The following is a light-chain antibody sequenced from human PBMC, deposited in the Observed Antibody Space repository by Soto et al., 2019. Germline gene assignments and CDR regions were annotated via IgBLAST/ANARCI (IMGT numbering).Light chain of an antibody. CDR3: HQYGTFPIT. CDR1: HSLLHSNGYNY. V-gene: IGKV3-20*01. Sequence: DIVMTQSPRSLPVTPGEPASISCRSSHSLLHSNGYNYLAWYQQKPGQAPRLLISGASSRAAGISDKFSGSGSGTDFTLTISRLEPEDFAVYFCHQYGTFPITFGQGTRLEIK. CDR2: GAS. J-gene: IGKJ5*01.